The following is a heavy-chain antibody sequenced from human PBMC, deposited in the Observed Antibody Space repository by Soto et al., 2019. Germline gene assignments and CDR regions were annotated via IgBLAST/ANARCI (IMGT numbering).Heavy chain of an antibody. CDR2: IYYSGST. D-gene: IGHD3-3*01. Sequence: PSETLSLTCTVSGGSISSYYWSWIRQPPGKGLEWIGYIYYSGSTNYNPSLKSRVTISVDTSKNQFSLKLSSVTAADTAVYYCARGWYYDFWSGYYTGAGYYYYYMDVWGKGTTVTVSS. CDR3: ARGWYYDFWSGYYTGAGYYYYYMDV. CDR1: GGSISSYY. V-gene: IGHV4-59*08. J-gene: IGHJ6*03.